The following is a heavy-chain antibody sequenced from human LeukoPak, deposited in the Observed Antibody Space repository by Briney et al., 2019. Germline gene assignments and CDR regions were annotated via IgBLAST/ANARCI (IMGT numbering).Heavy chain of an antibody. CDR2: INSDGSST. Sequence: TGGSLRLSCAASGFTFSSYWMHWVRQAPGKGLVWVSRINSDGSSTGYADSVKGRFTISRDNAKNTLYLQMNSLRAEDTAVYYCASSAGYDILTGYGFDYWGQGTLVTVSS. CDR3: ASSAGYDILTGYGFDY. V-gene: IGHV3-74*01. J-gene: IGHJ4*02. CDR1: GFTFSSYW. D-gene: IGHD3-9*01.